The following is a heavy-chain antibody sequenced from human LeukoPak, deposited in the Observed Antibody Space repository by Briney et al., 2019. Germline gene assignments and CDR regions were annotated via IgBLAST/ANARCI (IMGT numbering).Heavy chain of an antibody. D-gene: IGHD4-23*01. J-gene: IGHJ4*02. CDR2: INHSGST. CDR1: GGSFSGYY. Sequence: SETLSLNCAVYGGSFSGYYWSWIRQPPGKGLEWIGEINHSGSTNYNPSLKSRVTISVDTSKNQFSLKLSSVTAADTAVYYCARGKPYGGNFLDYWGQGTLVTVSS. V-gene: IGHV4-34*01. CDR3: ARGKPYGGNFLDY.